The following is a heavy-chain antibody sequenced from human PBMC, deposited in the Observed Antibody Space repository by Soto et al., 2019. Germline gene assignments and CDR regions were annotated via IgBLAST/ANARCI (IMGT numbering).Heavy chain of an antibody. D-gene: IGHD3-10*01. V-gene: IGHV3-23*01. J-gene: IGHJ4*02. CDR1: GFSFTNHA. CDR2: ISIRGERT. Sequence: GGSLRLSCAASGFSFTNHAMSWVRQAPGKELEWVSAISIRGERTYYADSVKGRFTISRDNSRNTLYLHMYSLRAEDTAVYFCAQNGGSGTFYAFDYWGQGTLVTVSS. CDR3: AQNGGSGTFYAFDY.